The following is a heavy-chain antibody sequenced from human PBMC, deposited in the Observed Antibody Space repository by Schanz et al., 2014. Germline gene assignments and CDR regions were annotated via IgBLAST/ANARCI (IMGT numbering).Heavy chain of an antibody. D-gene: IGHD6-19*01. Sequence: EVQLLESGGGLVRPGGSLRLSCAASGFTFSSYTMNWVRQAPGRGLEWVSGITRQGTIYYGDFVRGRFSISRDLSSNTLYLQMNSLRADDSAIYYCAKDHPSSGWPAFDVWGQGTQVTVSS. CDR2: ITRQGTI. CDR3: AKDHPSSGWPAFDV. CDR1: GFTFSSYT. V-gene: IGHV3-23*01. J-gene: IGHJ4*02.